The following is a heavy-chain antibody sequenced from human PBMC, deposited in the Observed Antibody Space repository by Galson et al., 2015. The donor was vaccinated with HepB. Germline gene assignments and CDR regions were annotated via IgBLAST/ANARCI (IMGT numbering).Heavy chain of an antibody. CDR2: ISTYFGYT. CDR1: GYTFTSYG. J-gene: IGHJ4*02. Sequence: SVKVSCKASGYTFTSYGISWVRQAPGQGLEYMGWISTYFGYTDYVQKLQGRVTMTTDTSTNTAYMELTSLRSDDTAVYHCARESWAIVGTARRYFDYWGQGTLVTVSS. D-gene: IGHD1-26*01. V-gene: IGHV1-18*04. CDR3: ARESWAIVGTARRYFDY.